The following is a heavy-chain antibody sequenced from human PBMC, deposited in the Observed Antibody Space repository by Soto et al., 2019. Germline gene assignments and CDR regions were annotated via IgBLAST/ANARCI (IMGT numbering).Heavy chain of an antibody. D-gene: IGHD2-15*01. CDR2: ISSSSSYI. CDR3: ARGTDCSGGSCYSAEYFQH. Sequence: EVQLVESGGGLVKPGGSLRLSCAASGFTFSSYSMNWVRQAPGKGLEWVSSISSSSSYIYYADSVKGRFTISRDNAKNSLYLQMNSLSAEDTAVYYCARGTDCSGGSCYSAEYFQHWGQGTLVTVSS. J-gene: IGHJ1*01. V-gene: IGHV3-21*01. CDR1: GFTFSSYS.